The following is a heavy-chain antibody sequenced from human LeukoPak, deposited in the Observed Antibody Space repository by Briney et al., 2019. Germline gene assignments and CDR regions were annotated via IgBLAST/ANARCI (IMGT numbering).Heavy chain of an antibody. CDR2: ISGSGGST. CDR1: GFTFSSYA. D-gene: IGHD6-13*01. Sequence: GSLRLSCAASGFTFSSYAMSWVRQAPGKGLEWVSAISGSGGSTYYADSVKGRFTISRDNSKNTLYLQMNSLRAEDTAVYSCARYYSSSWYVPRGFDYWGQGTLVTVSS. CDR3: ARYYSSSWYVPRGFDY. V-gene: IGHV3-23*01. J-gene: IGHJ4*02.